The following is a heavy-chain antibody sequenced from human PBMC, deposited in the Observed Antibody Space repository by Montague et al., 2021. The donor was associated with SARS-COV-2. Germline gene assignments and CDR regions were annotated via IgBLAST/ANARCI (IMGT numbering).Heavy chain of an antibody. V-gene: IGHV3-53*01. D-gene: IGHD5-12*01. CDR1: GFTVSSNY. J-gene: IGHJ4*02. CDR2: IYSGGST. CDR3: ARGGKYSGYGSLDY. Sequence: SLRLSCAASGFTVSSNYMSWVRQVPGKGLEWVSVIYSGGSTYYADSVKGRFTISRDNSKNTLYLQMNSLRAEDTAVYYCARGGKYSGYGSLDYWGQGTLVTVSS.